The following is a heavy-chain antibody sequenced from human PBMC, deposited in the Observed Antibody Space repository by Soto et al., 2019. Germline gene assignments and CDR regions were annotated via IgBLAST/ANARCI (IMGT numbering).Heavy chain of an antibody. CDR1: GYTFINYG. CDR2: ITDYNGST. J-gene: IGHJ3*01. D-gene: IGHD4-17*01. Sequence: QVQLMQSGAEVKKSGASVKVSCKASGYTFINYGIIWVRQAPGQGLEWMGWITDYNGSTKYARKFQERVTMTTDTSTSTAYMELRSLRSDDTAIYFCARDDFGDLWRSLDVWGQGTMVTVSS. CDR3: ARDDFGDLWRSLDV. V-gene: IGHV1-18*04.